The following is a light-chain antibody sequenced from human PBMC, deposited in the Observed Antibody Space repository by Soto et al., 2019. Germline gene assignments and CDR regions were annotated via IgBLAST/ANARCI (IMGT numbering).Light chain of an antibody. CDR2: GAS. Sequence: EVVMTQSPATLSVSPGERATLSCRASQSLDNNLAWYQQKPGQAPRLLIYGASTRAIGIPARFSGSGSGKELTHSISSLQSEDFAVYYCQRYTNWPPLFTCGPGTKVDL. CDR1: QSLDNN. V-gene: IGKV3-15*01. CDR3: QRYTNWPPLFT. J-gene: IGKJ3*01.